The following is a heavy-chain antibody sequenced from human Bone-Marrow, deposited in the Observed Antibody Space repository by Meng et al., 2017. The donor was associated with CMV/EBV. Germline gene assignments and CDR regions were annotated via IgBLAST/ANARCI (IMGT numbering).Heavy chain of an antibody. CDR2: ISWDSGGK. Sequence: SLKISCAASGFTFNGYAMHWVRLGPGKGLEWVSGISWDSGGKAYADSVRGRFTISRDNAKKYLYLQMNSLRADDTAFYFCAKDIDSTPYSTSSPRHFDSWGQGTLATVSS. CDR3: AKDIDSTPYSTSSPRHFDS. D-gene: IGHD6-6*01. CDR1: GFTFNGYA. J-gene: IGHJ4*02. V-gene: IGHV3-9*01.